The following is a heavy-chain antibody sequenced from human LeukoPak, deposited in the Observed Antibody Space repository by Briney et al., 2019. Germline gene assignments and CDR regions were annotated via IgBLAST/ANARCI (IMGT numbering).Heavy chain of an antibody. J-gene: IGHJ3*02. CDR3: ARGYYGGKRAFDI. V-gene: IGHV1-8*02. D-gene: IGHD4-23*01. Sequence: ASVKVSCKASGYTFNNYGISWVRQATGQGLEWMGWMNPNSGNTGYAQKFQGRVTMTRNTSISTAYMELSSLRSEDTAVHYCARGYYGGKRAFDIWGQGTMVTVSS. CDR2: MNPNSGNT. CDR1: GYTFNNYG.